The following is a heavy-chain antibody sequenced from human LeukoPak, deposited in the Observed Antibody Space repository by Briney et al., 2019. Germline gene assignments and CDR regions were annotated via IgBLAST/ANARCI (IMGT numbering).Heavy chain of an antibody. J-gene: IGHJ4*02. D-gene: IGHD5-24*01. V-gene: IGHV3-21*01. Sequence: GGSLRLSCAPSGFTFSSYSMNWVRQAPGKGLEWVSSISSSSSYIYYADSVKGRFTISRDNAKNSLYLQMNSLRAEDTAVYYCARDRRDGYNDYWGQGTLVTVSS. CDR1: GFTFSSYS. CDR3: ARDRRDGYNDY. CDR2: ISSSSSYI.